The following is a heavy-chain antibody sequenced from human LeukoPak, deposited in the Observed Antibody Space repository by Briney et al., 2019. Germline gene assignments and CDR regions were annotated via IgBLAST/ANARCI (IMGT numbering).Heavy chain of an antibody. D-gene: IGHD3-10*01. CDR3: ARVGADGSGFLFDY. CDR1: GGSIMVAAYS. CDR2: IYYSGRT. Sequence: SETLSLTCTVSGGSIMVAAYSWSWIRQPPGKGLEWIGYIYYSGRTYYNPSLKSRVTISLDRSKNQFSLKLSSVTAADTAVYYCARVGADGSGFLFDYWGQGTLVTVSS. V-gene: IGHV4-30-2*01. J-gene: IGHJ4*02.